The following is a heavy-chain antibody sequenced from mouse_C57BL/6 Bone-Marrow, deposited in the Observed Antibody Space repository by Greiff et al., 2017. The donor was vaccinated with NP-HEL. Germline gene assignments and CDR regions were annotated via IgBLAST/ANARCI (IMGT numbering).Heavy chain of an antibody. CDR3: ATGIVKGYYFDY. D-gene: IGHD2-5*01. J-gene: IGHJ2*01. V-gene: IGHV1-19*01. Sequence: EVQLQQSGPVLVKPGASVKMSCKASGYTFTDYYMNWVKQSHGKSLEWIGVINPYNGGTSYNQKFKGKATLTVDKSSSTAYMELNSLTSEDSAVYYCATGIVKGYYFDYWGQGTTLTVSS. CDR1: GYTFTDYY. CDR2: INPYNGGT.